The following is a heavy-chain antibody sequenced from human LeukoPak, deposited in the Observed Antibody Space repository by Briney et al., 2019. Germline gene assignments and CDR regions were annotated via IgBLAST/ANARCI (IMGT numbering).Heavy chain of an antibody. CDR1: GYRLTNNW. D-gene: IGHD5-18*01. J-gene: IGHJ4*02. CDR3: ARQVDTAMGTDY. CDR2: IYPGDSDT. Sequence: GESLKISCKVSGYRLTNNWIGWVRQMPGKGLEWMGIIYPGDSDTRYSPSFQGQVTISADKSISTAYLQWSSLKASDTAMYYCARQVDTAMGTDYWGQGTLVTVSS. V-gene: IGHV5-51*01.